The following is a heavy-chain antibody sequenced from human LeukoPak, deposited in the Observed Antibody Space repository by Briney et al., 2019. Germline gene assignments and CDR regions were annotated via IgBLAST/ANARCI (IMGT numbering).Heavy chain of an antibody. D-gene: IGHD3-3*01. CDR1: GGSISSGGYS. J-gene: IGHJ6*02. CDR2: IYHSGST. Sequence: PSQTLSLTCAVSGGSISSGGYSWSWIRQPPGKGLEWIGYIYHSGSTYYNPSLKSRVTISVDRSKNQFSLKLSSVTAADTAVYYCARGVLEWSYYYYYGMDVWGRGTTVTVSS. CDR3: ARGVLEWSYYYYYGMDV. V-gene: IGHV4-30-2*01.